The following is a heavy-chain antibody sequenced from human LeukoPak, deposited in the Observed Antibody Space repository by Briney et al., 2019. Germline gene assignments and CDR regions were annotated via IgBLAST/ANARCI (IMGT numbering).Heavy chain of an antibody. CDR2: IYSGGST. CDR1: GFTVSSNY. Sequence: GGSLRLSCAASGFTVSSNYMSWVRQAPGKGLEWVSVIYSGGSTYYADSVKGRFTISRDNSKNTLYLQMNSLRAEDTAVYYCARVEMATTDSDYWGQGTLVTVSS. J-gene: IGHJ4*02. D-gene: IGHD5-24*01. CDR3: ARVEMATTDSDY. V-gene: IGHV3-53*01.